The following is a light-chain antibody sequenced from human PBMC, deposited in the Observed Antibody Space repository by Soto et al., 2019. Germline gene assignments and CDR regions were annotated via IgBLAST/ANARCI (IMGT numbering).Light chain of an antibody. V-gene: IGLV2-8*01. Sequence: QSALTQPPSASGSPGQSVTISCTGTSSDVGGYNYVAWYQHHPGKAPKLMIYEVTKRPSGVPDRFSGSKSGNTASLTVSGLQAEDEADYYCSSYADSNIWVFGGGTQLTVL. CDR3: SSYADSNIWV. CDR2: EVT. J-gene: IGLJ3*02. CDR1: SSDVGGYNY.